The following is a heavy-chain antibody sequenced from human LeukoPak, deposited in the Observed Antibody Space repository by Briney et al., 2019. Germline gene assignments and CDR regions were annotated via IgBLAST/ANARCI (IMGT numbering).Heavy chain of an antibody. CDR3: ASPSSSGRYLG. J-gene: IGHJ4*02. Sequence: TSETLSLTCAVYGGSFSGYYWSWIRQPPGKGLEWIGEINHSGSTNYNPSLKSRITISVDTSRNQFSLKLSSVTAADTAVYYCASPSSSGRYLGWGQGTLVTVSS. D-gene: IGHD6-19*01. V-gene: IGHV4-34*01. CDR1: GGSFSGYY. CDR2: INHSGST.